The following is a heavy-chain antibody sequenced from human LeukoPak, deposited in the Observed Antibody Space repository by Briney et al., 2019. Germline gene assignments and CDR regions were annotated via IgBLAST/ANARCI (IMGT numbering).Heavy chain of an antibody. J-gene: IGHJ4*02. V-gene: IGHV4-4*02. CDR2: IYHRGTT. Sequence: SETLSLTCGVYGTSIMSSHWWSWARQPPGKGLEWIGEIYHRGTTNYNPSLKGRVTMSLDISNNQISLHLTSVTAADTAVYYCATYFYGDYAVYYFDYWGQGTLVTVSS. CDR3: ATYFYGDYAVYYFDY. CDR1: GTSIMSSHW. D-gene: IGHD4-17*01.